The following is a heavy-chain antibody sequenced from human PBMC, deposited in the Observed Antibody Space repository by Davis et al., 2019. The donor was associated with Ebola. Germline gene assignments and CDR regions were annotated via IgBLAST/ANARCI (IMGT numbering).Heavy chain of an antibody. D-gene: IGHD5-18*01. J-gene: IGHJ4*02. CDR2: VSYDGSTK. CDR1: GFTFSGHS. V-gene: IGHV3-30-3*01. CDR3: ASPGYSYGLMGY. Sequence: GESLKISCAVSGFTFSGHSMHWVRQAPGKGLEWVAVVSYDGSTKYYADSVKGRFTISRDNAKNSLYLQMNSLRAEDTAVYYCASPGYSYGLMGYWGQGTLVTVSS.